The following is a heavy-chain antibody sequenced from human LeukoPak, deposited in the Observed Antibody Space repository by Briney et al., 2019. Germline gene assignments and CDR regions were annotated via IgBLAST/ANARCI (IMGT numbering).Heavy chain of an antibody. CDR3: ARGGFGYSSGWYLDY. Sequence: SEALSLTCTVSGGSISSYYWSWIRQPPGKGLEWIGYIYYSGSTNYNPSLKSRVTISVDTSKNQFSLKLSSVTAADTAVYYCARGGFGYSSGWYLDYWGQGTLVTVSS. D-gene: IGHD6-19*01. V-gene: IGHV4-59*08. CDR1: GGSISSYY. J-gene: IGHJ4*02. CDR2: IYYSGST.